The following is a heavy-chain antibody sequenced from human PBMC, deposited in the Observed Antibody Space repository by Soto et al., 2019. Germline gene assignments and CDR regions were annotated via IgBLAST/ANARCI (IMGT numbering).Heavy chain of an antibody. V-gene: IGHV1-3*01. CDR3: ARDRSEIRIEYSSSPNWFDP. CDR1: GYTFTSYA. D-gene: IGHD6-6*01. Sequence: QVQLVQSGAEVKKPGASVKVSCKASGYTFTSYAMHWVRQAPGQRLEWMGWINAGNGNTKYSQKFQGRVTITRDTSASTAYMELSSLRSEDTAVYYCARDRSEIRIEYSSSPNWFDPWGQGTLDTVSS. CDR2: INAGNGNT. J-gene: IGHJ5*02.